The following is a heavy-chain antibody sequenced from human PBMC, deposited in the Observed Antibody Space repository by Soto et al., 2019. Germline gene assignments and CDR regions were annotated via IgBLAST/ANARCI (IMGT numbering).Heavy chain of an antibody. CDR1: GFTFSNYA. J-gene: IGHJ5*02. CDR3: AKGGDSSSWKNWFDP. Sequence: EVQLLESGGGLVQPGGSLRLSCAASGFTFSNYAMTWVRQAPGKGLEWVSGISGSGSSIYYADSVNGRFTISRDNSKNTLYLKMNSLRAEDTAVYYCAKGGDSSSWKNWFDPWGQGTLVTVSS. CDR2: ISGSGSSI. D-gene: IGHD6-13*01. V-gene: IGHV3-23*01.